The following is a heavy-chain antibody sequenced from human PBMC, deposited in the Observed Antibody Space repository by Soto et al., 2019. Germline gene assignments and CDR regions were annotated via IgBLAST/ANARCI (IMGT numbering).Heavy chain of an antibody. CDR1: GFTFSSYA. Sequence: LRLSCAASGFTFSSYAMSWVRQAPGKGLEWVSIISGSGGSTYYADSVKGRFTVSRDNSKNTLYVQMNSLRAEDTAVYYCAKWTCSGGSCYFDYWGQGTLVTVSS. CDR2: ISGSGGST. J-gene: IGHJ4*02. V-gene: IGHV3-23*01. CDR3: AKWTCSGGSCYFDY. D-gene: IGHD2-15*01.